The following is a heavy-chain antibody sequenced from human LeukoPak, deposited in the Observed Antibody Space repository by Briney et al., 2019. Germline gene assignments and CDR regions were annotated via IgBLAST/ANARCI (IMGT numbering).Heavy chain of an antibody. Sequence: GESLKISCKGSGYSFTSYWIAWARQMPGGGQDWMGIIYPDDSDIRYSPSFQGQVTISADRSISTAYLKWSTLKASDSAMCYCARLHCGGGSCYSGSAYYFDYWGQGTLVTVSS. D-gene: IGHD2-15*01. V-gene: IGHV5-51*01. CDR2: IYPDDSDI. J-gene: IGHJ4*02. CDR1: GYSFTSYW. CDR3: ARLHCGGGSCYSGSAYYFDY.